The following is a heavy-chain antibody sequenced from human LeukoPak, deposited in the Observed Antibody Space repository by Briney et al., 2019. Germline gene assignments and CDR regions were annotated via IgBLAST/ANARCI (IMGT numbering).Heavy chain of an antibody. CDR2: ISGSGGST. CDR3: ARLAIPLYYYYMDV. Sequence: PGGTLRLSSAASGFTFSSYGMSWVRQAPGKGLEWVSAISGSGGSTYYADSVKGRFTISRDNSKNTLYLQMNSLRAEDTAVYYCARLAIPLYYYYMDVWGKGTTVTISS. J-gene: IGHJ6*03. D-gene: IGHD3-3*02. CDR1: GFTFSSYG. V-gene: IGHV3-23*01.